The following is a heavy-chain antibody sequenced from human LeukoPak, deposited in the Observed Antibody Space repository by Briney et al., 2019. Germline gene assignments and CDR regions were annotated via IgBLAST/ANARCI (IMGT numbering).Heavy chain of an antibody. J-gene: IGHJ4*01. CDR2: IKHDETEK. CDR3: ARHNYYQFGC. V-gene: IGHV3-7*01. Sequence: GGSLRLSCTASGFTFSSYSMTWVRQAPGKALEWVANIKHDETEKYYVDSVRGRVTISRDNAKNSVYLQMNTLRVDDTAVYFCARHNYYQFGCWGQGTLVTASS. D-gene: IGHD1-1*01. CDR1: GFTFSSYS.